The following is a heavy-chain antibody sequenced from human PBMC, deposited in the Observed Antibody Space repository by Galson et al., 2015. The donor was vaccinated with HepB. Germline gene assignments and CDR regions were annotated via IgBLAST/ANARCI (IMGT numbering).Heavy chain of an antibody. CDR2: ISTYNGNT. D-gene: IGHD3-22*01. Sequence: SVKVSCKASAYTFTSYGVSWVRQAPGQGLEWMGWISTYNGNTNYAQKFQGRVTMTTDTSTSTAYMELRSLRSDDTAVYYCARDFVPAVGHYFDAFDIWGQGTMVTVSS. CDR3: ARDFVPAVGHYFDAFDI. J-gene: IGHJ3*02. CDR1: AYTFTSYG. V-gene: IGHV1-18*01.